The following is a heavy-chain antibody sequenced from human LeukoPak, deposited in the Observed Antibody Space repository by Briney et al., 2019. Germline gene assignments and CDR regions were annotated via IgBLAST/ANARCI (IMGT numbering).Heavy chain of an antibody. V-gene: IGHV4-59*01. CDR1: GGSMNSYY. D-gene: IGHD3-10*01. CDR3: AREANSGWFDP. Sequence: SETLSLTCTVSGGSMNSYYWSWIRQPPGKGLEWVGYIYYRWSTSYNPSLKRRVTISLDMSKNPFSLKLTSVTPADTAIYDCAREANSGWFDPWGQGNLVIVSS. J-gene: IGHJ5*02. CDR2: IYYRWST.